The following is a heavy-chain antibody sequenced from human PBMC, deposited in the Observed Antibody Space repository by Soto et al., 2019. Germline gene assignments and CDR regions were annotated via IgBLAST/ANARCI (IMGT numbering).Heavy chain of an antibody. Sequence: QITLTESSPTLVKPTQTLTLTCSFSGFSLYTGGVGVGWIRQPPGKALEWLALLYWDDTRRYNPSLKNTLTIAKDTSENQVGLTVTDMGPVDTGTYFCAHYTTNTYFDVWGKGAAVTVSS. CDR1: GFSLYTGGVG. V-gene: IGHV2-5*02. D-gene: IGHD1-1*01. CDR3: AHYTTNTYFDV. CDR2: LYWDDTR. J-gene: IGHJ6*03.